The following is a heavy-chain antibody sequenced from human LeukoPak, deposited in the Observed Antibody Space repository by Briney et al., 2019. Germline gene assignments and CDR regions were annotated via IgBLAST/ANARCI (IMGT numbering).Heavy chain of an antibody. D-gene: IGHD4-23*01. CDR3: ARGRGGNSGDN. V-gene: IGHV1-46*01. CDR2: INPSGGNT. Sequence: ASVKVSCKTSGYSFTSYNLHWVRQAPGQRLEWMGIINPSGGNTNYAQKFQGRVTMTRDTSTSTVYMELSSLKSEDTAVYYCARGRGGNSGDNWGQGTLVTVSS. CDR1: GYSFTSYN. J-gene: IGHJ4*02.